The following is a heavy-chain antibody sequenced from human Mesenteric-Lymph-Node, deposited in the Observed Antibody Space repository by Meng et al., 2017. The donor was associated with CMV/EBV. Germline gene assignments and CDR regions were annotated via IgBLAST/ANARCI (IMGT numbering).Heavy chain of an antibody. CDR1: LNNCA. CDR3: AKRYYDFWTGYYSFDY. V-gene: IGHV3-23*01. J-gene: IGHJ4*02. D-gene: IGHD3-3*01. Sequence: LNNCALPCVGQAPGERLVWVSAISSSNGSTYYTDSVKGRFAISRDNSKNTLYLQMNSLRAEDTAIYYCAKRYYDFWTGYYSFDYWGQGTLVTVSS. CDR2: ISSSNGST.